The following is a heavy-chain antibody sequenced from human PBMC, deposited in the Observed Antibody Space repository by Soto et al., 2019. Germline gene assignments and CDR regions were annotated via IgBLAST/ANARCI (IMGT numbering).Heavy chain of an antibody. CDR1: GGSFSGYY. CDR2: INHSGST. D-gene: IGHD2-8*02. J-gene: IGHJ4*02. Sequence: SETLSLTCAVYGGSFSGYYWTWIRQPPGTGLEWIGEINHSGSTNYNPSLKSRFTISVETSKNQFSLKLTSVTAADTAVYYCARDKITGLFDYWGQGTLVTVSS. V-gene: IGHV4-34*01. CDR3: ARDKITGLFDY.